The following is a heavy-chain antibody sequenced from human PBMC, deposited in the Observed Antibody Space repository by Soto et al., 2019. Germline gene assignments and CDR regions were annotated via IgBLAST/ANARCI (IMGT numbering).Heavy chain of an antibody. Sequence: ASVKVSCKASGGTFSSYAISWVRQAPGQGLEWMGGIIPIFGTANYAQKFQGRVTITADESTSTASMELSSLRSEDTAAYYCARGGVTGYYGMDVWGQGTTVTVSS. D-gene: IGHD3-16*01. V-gene: IGHV1-69*13. CDR1: GGTFSSYA. CDR3: ARGGVTGYYGMDV. J-gene: IGHJ6*02. CDR2: IIPIFGTA.